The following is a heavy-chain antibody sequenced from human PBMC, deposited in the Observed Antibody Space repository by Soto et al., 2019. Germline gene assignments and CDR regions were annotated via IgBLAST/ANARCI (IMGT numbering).Heavy chain of an antibody. CDR2: ISTYNGDT. J-gene: IGHJ6*02. CDR1: GYTFTRSG. D-gene: IGHD5-12*01. Sequence: QVQLVQSGAEVKKPGASVKVSCKASGYTFTRSGISWVRQAPGQGLEWMGWISTYNGDTNYAQTFQGRVTMTTDTSXXTVYMELRSLRSDDTAVYYCAREGVAAYYYYGMDVWGQGTPVTVSS. CDR3: AREGVAAYYYYGMDV. V-gene: IGHV1-18*01.